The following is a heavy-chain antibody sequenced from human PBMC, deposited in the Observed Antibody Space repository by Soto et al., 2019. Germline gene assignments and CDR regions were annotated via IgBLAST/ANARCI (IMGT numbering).Heavy chain of an antibody. J-gene: IGHJ5*02. D-gene: IGHD1-26*01. Sequence: QVQLVQSGAEVKKPGASVKVSCKASGYTFTSYGISWVRQAPGQGLEWMGWISAYNGNTNYAQKLQGRVTMTTDTXTSXAXXXXXXXXXDXTAVYYCARXXGSSYWFDPWGQGTLVTVSS. CDR2: ISAYNGNT. V-gene: IGHV1-18*01. CDR1: GYTFTSYG. CDR3: ARXXGSSYWFDP.